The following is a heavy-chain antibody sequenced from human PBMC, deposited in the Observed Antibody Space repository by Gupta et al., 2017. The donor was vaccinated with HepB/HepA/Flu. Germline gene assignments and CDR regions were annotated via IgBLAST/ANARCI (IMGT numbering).Heavy chain of an antibody. J-gene: IGHJ5*02. CDR2: ISYIGST. CDR1: GGSISSSSYY. CDR3: AVGSLSIASDYDFWSGYYLNWFDP. Sequence: QLQLQESGPGLVKPSETLSLTCTVSGGSISSSSYYWGWIRQPPGTGLAWIGSISYIGSTYYNPSLKSRVTISVDTSKNQFSLKLSSVTAADTAVYYCAVGSLSIASDYDFWSGYYLNWFDPWGQGTLVTGSS. V-gene: IGHV4-39*01. D-gene: IGHD3-3*01.